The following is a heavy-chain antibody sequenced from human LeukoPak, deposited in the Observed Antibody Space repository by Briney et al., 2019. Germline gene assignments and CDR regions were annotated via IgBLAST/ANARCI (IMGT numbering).Heavy chain of an antibody. CDR2: ISSSSSYI. J-gene: IGHJ3*02. CDR1: GFTVSNYF. D-gene: IGHD1-1*01. CDR3: ARDMRRRDAFDI. V-gene: IGHV3-21*04. Sequence: GGSLRLSCAASGFTVSNYFISWVRQAPGKGLEWVSSISSSSSYIYYADSVKGRFTISRDNAKNSLYLQMNSLRAEDTAVYYCARDMRRRDAFDIWGQGTMVTVSS.